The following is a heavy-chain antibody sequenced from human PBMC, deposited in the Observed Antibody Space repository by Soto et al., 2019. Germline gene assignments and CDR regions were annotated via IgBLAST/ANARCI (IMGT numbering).Heavy chain of an antibody. J-gene: IGHJ4*02. CDR1: GFTFGSYN. CDR2: ISSMNTYI. Sequence: LRLSCVASGFTFGSYNMNWVRQAPGKGPEWVSSISSMNTYISYADSMKGRFTISRDNAKNSLYLQMNSLRVEDTAVYYCATGVTLDYWGRGTLVTVSS. V-gene: IGHV3-21*01. D-gene: IGHD2-8*01. CDR3: ATGVTLDY.